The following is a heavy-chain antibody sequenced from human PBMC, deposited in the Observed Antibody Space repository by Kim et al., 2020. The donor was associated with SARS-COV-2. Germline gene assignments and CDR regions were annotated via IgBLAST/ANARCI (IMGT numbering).Heavy chain of an antibody. J-gene: IGHJ6*03. D-gene: IGHD2-15*01. CDR2: IYSGGST. V-gene: IGHV3-53*01. CDR3: ARDRDGGGYYRDL. CDR1: GFTFSSIY. Sequence: GGSLRLSCAASGFTFSSIYMSWVRQAPGKGLEWVSVIYSGGSTYYSDAVKGRFTISRDNAKNTAYLQINSIRAEDTAVYYCARDRDGGGYYRDLWGQGT.